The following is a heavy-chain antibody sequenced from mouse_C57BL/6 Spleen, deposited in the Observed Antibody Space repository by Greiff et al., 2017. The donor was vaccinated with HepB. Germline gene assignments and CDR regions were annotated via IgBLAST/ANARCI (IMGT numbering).Heavy chain of an antibody. CDR3: ARYPYYYGSSSYYAMDY. Sequence: VKLMESGPELVKPGASVKISCKASGYAFSSSWMNWVKQRPGKGLEWIGRIYPGDGDTNYNGKFKGKATLTADKSSSTAYMQLSSLTSEDSAVYFCARYPYYYGSSSYYAMDYWGQGTSVTVSS. CDR2: IYPGDGDT. CDR1: GYAFSSSW. J-gene: IGHJ4*01. D-gene: IGHD1-1*01. V-gene: IGHV1-82*01.